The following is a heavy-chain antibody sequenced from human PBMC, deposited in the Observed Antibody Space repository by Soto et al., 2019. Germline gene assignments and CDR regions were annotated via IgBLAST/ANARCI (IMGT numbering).Heavy chain of an antibody. J-gene: IGHJ4*02. D-gene: IGHD3-10*01. CDR3: ARPRGTMVRGVIMSYYFDY. Sequence: QLQLQESGPGLVKPSETLSLTCTVSGGSISSSSYYWGWIRQPPGKGLEWIGSIYYSGSTYYNPSLKSRVTISVDTSKNQFSLKLSSVTAADTAVYYCARPRGTMVRGVIMSYYFDYWGQGTLVTVSS. V-gene: IGHV4-39*01. CDR2: IYYSGST. CDR1: GGSISSSSYY.